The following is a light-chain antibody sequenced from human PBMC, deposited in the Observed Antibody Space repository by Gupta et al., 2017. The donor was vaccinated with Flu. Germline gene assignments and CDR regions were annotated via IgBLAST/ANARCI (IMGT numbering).Light chain of an antibody. V-gene: IGKV1-27*01. CDR2: SAS. J-gene: IGKJ2*01. Sequence: EIQLTQSPSSLSVSVGERVTITCRVSQGISSYLNWYQQKPGKVPKLLIYSASTMQSGIPARFSGSGSGTEFTLTISSLQTEDFATYYCQRNYNWPGHTFGEGTKVEIK. CDR1: QGISSY. CDR3: QRNYNWPGHT.